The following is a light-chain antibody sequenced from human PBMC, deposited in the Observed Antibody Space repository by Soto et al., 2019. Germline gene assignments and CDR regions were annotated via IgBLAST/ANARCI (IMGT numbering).Light chain of an antibody. Sequence: DIQMTQSPSTLSASVGDRVTITCRASQNIDAWLAWYQQKPGKAPKLLIFAASSLQSGVPSRFSGSGSGTHFTLTVSSLQPEDFATYYCQQSYATPRTFGQGTKVDIK. CDR2: AAS. CDR1: QNIDAW. V-gene: IGKV1-39*01. CDR3: QQSYATPRT. J-gene: IGKJ1*01.